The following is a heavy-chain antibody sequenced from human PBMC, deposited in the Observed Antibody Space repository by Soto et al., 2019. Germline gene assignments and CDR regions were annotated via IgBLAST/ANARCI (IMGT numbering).Heavy chain of an antibody. J-gene: IGHJ3*02. Sequence: GGSLRLSCAASGFTFSSYSMNWVRQAPGKGLEWVSYISSSSSTIYYADSVKGRFTISRDNAKNSLYLQMNSLRAEDTAVYYCARDNMVVRFERYQLLLTCCGAFDIWGQGTMVTVSS. CDR1: GFTFSSYS. CDR3: ARDNMVVRFERYQLLLTCCGAFDI. CDR2: ISSSSSTI. V-gene: IGHV3-48*01. D-gene: IGHD2-2*01.